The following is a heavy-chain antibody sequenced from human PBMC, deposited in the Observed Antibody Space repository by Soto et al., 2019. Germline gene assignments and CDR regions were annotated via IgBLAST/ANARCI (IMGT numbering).Heavy chain of an antibody. CDR3: ARGRTGTTSYFDY. D-gene: IGHD1-1*01. J-gene: IGHJ4*02. CDR2: INPNSGGT. V-gene: IGHV1-2*02. Sequence: ASVKVSCKASGYTFTGYYLHWVRQAPGQGLEWMGWINPNSGGTNYAQKFQGRVTMTRDTSISTAYMELSRLRSDDTAVYYCARGRTGTTSYFDYWGQGNLVTVSS. CDR1: GYTFTGYY.